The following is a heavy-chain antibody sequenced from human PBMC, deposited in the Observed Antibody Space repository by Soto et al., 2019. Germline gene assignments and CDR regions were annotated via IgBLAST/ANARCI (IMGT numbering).Heavy chain of an antibody. CDR2: IKQDGSEK. J-gene: IGHJ4*02. CDR1: GFTFSSYW. D-gene: IGHD3-3*01. CDR3: ARVRESITIFGVVRFFDY. Sequence: EVQLVESGGGLVQPGGSLRLSCAASGFTFSSYWMSWVRQAPGKGLEWVANIKQDGSEKYYVDSVKGRFTISRDNAKNSLYLQMNSLRAEDTAVDYCARVRESITIFGVVRFFDYWGQGTLVTVSS. V-gene: IGHV3-7*03.